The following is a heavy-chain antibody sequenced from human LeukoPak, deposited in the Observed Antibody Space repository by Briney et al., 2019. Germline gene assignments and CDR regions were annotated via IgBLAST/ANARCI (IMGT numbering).Heavy chain of an antibody. V-gene: IGHV3-48*04. CDR1: GFTFSSYS. D-gene: IGHD1-26*01. J-gene: IGHJ6*02. Sequence: PGGSLRLSCAASGFTFSSYSMNWVRQAPGKGLEWVSYISASSSIIYYADSVKGRFTISRDNAKNSLYLQMNSLRAEDTAVYYCARRKWEPQGPYYYGMDVWGQGTTVTVSS. CDR2: ISASSSII. CDR3: ARRKWEPQGPYYYGMDV.